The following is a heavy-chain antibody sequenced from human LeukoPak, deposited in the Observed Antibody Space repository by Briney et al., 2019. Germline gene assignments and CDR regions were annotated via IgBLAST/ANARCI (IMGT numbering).Heavy chain of an antibody. CDR3: ARGVKSSSSRTDAFDI. D-gene: IGHD6-6*01. CDR1: GGSISSYY. J-gene: IGHJ3*02. CDR2: IYTSGST. Sequence: PSETLSLTCTVSGGSISSYYWSWIRQPAGKGLEWIGRIYTSGSTNYNPSLKSRVTMSVDTSKNQFSLKLSSVTAADTAVYYCARGVKSSSSRTDAFDIWGQGTMVTVSS. V-gene: IGHV4-4*07.